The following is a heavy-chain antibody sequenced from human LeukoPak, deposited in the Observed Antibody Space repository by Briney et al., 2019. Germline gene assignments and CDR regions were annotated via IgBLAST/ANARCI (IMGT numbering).Heavy chain of an antibody. CDR3: ARLGGSGTYYRYYFDY. CDR1: GYSISSGYY. CDR2: VSYSGST. Sequence: SETLSLTRAVSGYSISSGYYWGWVRQPPGKGLEWVGTVSYSGSTYYNWSLRSRVTMSRDTSTNQFSLRLTSLTAADTAVYYCARLGGSGTYYRYYFDYWGQGTLVTVSS. D-gene: IGHD1-26*01. J-gene: IGHJ4*02. V-gene: IGHV4-38-2*01.